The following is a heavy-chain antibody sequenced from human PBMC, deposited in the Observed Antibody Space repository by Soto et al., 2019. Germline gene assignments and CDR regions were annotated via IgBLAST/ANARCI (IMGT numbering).Heavy chain of an antibody. J-gene: IGHJ4*02. Sequence: SETLSLTCTVSGGSISSGGYYWSWIRQHPGKGLEWIGYIYYSGSTYYNPSLKSRVTISVDTSKNQFSLKLSSVTAADTAVYYCARGIQLWPWARVRGGRVYFDYWGQGTLVTVSS. CDR2: IYYSGST. CDR3: ARGIQLWPWARVRGGRVYFDY. V-gene: IGHV4-31*03. CDR1: GGSISSGGYY. D-gene: IGHD5-18*01.